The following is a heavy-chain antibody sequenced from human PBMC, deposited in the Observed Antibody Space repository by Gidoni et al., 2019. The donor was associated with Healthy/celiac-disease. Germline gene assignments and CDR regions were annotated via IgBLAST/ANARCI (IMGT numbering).Heavy chain of an antibody. CDR2: IYYSGST. V-gene: IGHV4-39*01. CDR3: ARLTYYDFWSGYYGMDV. J-gene: IGHJ6*02. D-gene: IGHD3-3*01. CDR1: VYSISSRRYD. Sequence: QLPLQESGPGLVKPSDTLSLTCPFSVYSISSRRYDWGWIRQPPGKGLEWIGSIYYSGSTYYNTSLKSRVTISVDTSKNQFSLKLSSVTAADTAVYYCARLTYYDFWSGYYGMDVWGQGTTVTVSS.